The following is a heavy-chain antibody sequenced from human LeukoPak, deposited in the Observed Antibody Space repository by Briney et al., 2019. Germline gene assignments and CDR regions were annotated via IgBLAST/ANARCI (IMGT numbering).Heavy chain of an antibody. V-gene: IGHV1-8*01. D-gene: IGHD6-19*01. Sequence: ASVKVSCKASGYTFTSYDINWVRQATGQGLEWMGWMNPNSGNTGYAQKFQGRVTMTRDTSTSTVYMELSSLRSEDTAVYYCARGVAVAGRGSIPYFDYWGQGTLVTVSS. J-gene: IGHJ4*02. CDR1: GYTFTSYD. CDR3: ARGVAVAGRGSIPYFDY. CDR2: MNPNSGNT.